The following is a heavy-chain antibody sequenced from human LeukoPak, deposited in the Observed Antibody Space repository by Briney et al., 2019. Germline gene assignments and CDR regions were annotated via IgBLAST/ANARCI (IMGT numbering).Heavy chain of an antibody. CDR1: GGSISSSSYY. J-gene: IGHJ4*02. D-gene: IGHD5-18*01. V-gene: IGHV4-39*01. Sequence: SETLSLTCTVSGGSISSSSYYWGRIRQPPGQGLESIGSSYYSGSTYYNPSLNRRVTISVNTSNTQYSLKLSSVTAATTTKYYCARHWIQLWFFDYWGQGTLVSVSS. CDR3: ARHWIQLWFFDY. CDR2: SYYSGST.